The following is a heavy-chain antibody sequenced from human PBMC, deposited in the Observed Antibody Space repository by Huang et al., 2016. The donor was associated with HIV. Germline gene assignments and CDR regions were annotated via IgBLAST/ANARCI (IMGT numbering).Heavy chain of an antibody. J-gene: IGHJ4*02. D-gene: IGHD3-10*01. CDR1: GGSVSSGSYY. CDR2: IEYIGST. Sequence: QVQLQESGPGLVKPSETLSLTCPVSGGSVSSGSYYWSWIRQPPGKGLEWIGYIEYIGSTNYNPSLKRRVTIAVDTSKNQFSLKLSSVTAADTAVYYCARGTGSGSFDYWGQGTLVTVSS. V-gene: IGHV4-61*01. CDR3: ARGTGSGSFDY.